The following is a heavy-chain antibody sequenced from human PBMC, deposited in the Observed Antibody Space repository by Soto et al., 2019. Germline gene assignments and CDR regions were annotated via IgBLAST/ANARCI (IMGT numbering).Heavy chain of an antibody. V-gene: IGHV3-33*01. CDR1: GFTFSSYG. CDR3: ARRPGSGGSYRYAPFY. D-gene: IGHD3-16*02. J-gene: IGHJ1*01. CDR2: IWYDGSNK. Sequence: QVQLVESGGGVVQPGRSLRLSCAASGFTFSSYGMHWVRQAPGKGLEWVAVIWYDGSNKYYADSVKGRFTISRDNSKNPLDLEMNSRRAEDKAGVYCARRPGSGGSYRYAPFYWGQGTLVTVSS.